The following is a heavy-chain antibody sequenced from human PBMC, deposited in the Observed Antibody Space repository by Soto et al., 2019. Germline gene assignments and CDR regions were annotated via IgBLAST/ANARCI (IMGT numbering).Heavy chain of an antibody. CDR1: DGSFSGYY. CDR2: INHSGST. J-gene: IGHJ6*02. CDR3: ARVSGIYYYGMDV. D-gene: IGHD3-10*01. Sequence: TSETLSLTCAFYDGSFSGYYWSLIRQPPGKGLEWIGEINHSGSTNYNPSLKSRVTISVDTSKNQFSLKLSSVTAADTAVYYCARVSGIYYYGMDVWGQGTTVTVS. V-gene: IGHV4-34*01.